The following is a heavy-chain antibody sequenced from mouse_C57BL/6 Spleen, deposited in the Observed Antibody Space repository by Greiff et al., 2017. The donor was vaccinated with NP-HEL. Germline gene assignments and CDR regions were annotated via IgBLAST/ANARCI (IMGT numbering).Heavy chain of an antibody. J-gene: IGHJ4*01. CDR2: INPNNGGT. V-gene: IGHV1-26*01. CDR1: GYTFTDYY. D-gene: IGHD2-1*01. Sequence: VQLQQSGPELVKPGASVKISCKASGYTFTDYYMNWVKQSHGKSLEWIGDINPNNGGTSYNQKFKGKATLTVDKSSSTAYMELRSLTSEDSAVYYCARGEYGNYGYAMDYWGQGTSVTVSS. CDR3: ARGEYGNYGYAMDY.